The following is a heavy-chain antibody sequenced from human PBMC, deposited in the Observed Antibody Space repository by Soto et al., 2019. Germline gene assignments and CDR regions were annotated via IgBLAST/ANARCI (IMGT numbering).Heavy chain of an antibody. V-gene: IGHV3-15*01. Sequence: RLYCAAWGFCCSRCWMCWLRQAPGNGLEWVGRIKSKTDGGTTDYAAPVKGRSTISRDDSKNTLYRKMNSLKTEDTAVYYCTTAVSTLHLPDYWGQGTLVTVSS. J-gene: IGHJ4*02. D-gene: IGHD2-2*01. CDR1: GFCCSRCW. CDR2: IKSKTDGGTT. CDR3: TTAVSTLHLPDY.